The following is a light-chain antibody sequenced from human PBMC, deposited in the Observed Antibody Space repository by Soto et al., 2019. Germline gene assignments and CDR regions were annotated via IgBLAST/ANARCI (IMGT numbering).Light chain of an antibody. CDR2: GAA. V-gene: IGKV3-15*01. CDR3: QQYHTWPIT. Sequence: DILMTQSPATLSVAPGERVTFSCTASQRVSRKLAGYQHKPDPAPSLLISGAATGATGIPARFSGSGSGTEFTLTISSLQSEDCAIYYCQQYHTWPITFGGGTKVDI. CDR1: QRVSRK. J-gene: IGKJ4*01.